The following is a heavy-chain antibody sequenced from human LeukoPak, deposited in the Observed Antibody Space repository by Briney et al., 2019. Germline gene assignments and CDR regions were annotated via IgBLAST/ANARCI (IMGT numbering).Heavy chain of an antibody. CDR1: GYTLFELS. CDR2: FDPEDGET. J-gene: IGHJ4*02. V-gene: IGHV1-24*01. CDR3: STGNDLSGEYDY. Sequence: ASVTVSFTVSGYTLFELSMHWVRQAPGKGGEWMGGFDPEDGETIYAQKFQGRVTITQDTSTDPAYMELSNLRSEDTAVYFCSTGNDLSGEYDYWGQGTLVTVSS. D-gene: IGHD2-21*02.